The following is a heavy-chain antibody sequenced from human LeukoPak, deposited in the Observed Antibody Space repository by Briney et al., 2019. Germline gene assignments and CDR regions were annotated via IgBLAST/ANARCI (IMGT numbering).Heavy chain of an antibody. Sequence: GGSLRLSCAASGFTFSTYAMSWVRQAPGKGLEWVSTISGSGANTYYADSVRGRFTISRDNSKNTAFLQMNGLRAEDTAVYYAVANMYNYMDVWGKGTTVTVS. CDR1: GFTFSTYA. CDR2: ISGSGANT. D-gene: IGHD2-2*01. V-gene: IGHV3-23*01. J-gene: IGHJ6*03. CDR3: VANMYNYMDV.